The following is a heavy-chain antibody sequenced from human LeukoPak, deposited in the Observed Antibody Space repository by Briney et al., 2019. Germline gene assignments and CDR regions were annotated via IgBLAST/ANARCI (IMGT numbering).Heavy chain of an antibody. Sequence: SETLSLTCTVSGVSVSSYYWSWIRQPPGKGLEWIGYIYYSGSTNYNPSLKSRVTISVDTSKNQFSLKLSSVTAADTAVYHCARDNWNYGSSMDVWGQGTTVTVSS. CDR3: ARDNWNYGSSMDV. CDR1: GVSVSSYY. D-gene: IGHD1-7*01. J-gene: IGHJ6*02. CDR2: IYYSGST. V-gene: IGHV4-59*02.